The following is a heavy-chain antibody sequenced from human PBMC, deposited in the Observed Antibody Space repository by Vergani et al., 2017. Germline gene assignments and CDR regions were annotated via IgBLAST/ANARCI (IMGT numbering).Heavy chain of an antibody. Sequence: QVQLVESGGGLVKHGGSLRLSCAASGFTFSDYYMCWIRQAPGKGLEWVSYISSSGSTIYYADTVKGRFTIYRDNAKNSLYLQMNSLRAEDTAVYYCAREPRRRKQQLGDRFGYFDLWGRGTLVTVSS. D-gene: IGHD6-13*01. J-gene: IGHJ2*01. CDR2: ISSSGSTI. V-gene: IGHV3-11*01. CDR1: GFTFSDYY. CDR3: AREPRRRKQQLGDRFGYFDL.